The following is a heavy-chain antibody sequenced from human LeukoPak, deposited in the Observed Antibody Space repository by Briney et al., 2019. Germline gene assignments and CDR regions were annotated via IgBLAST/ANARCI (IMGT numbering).Heavy chain of an antibody. CDR2: IWNDGSYK. J-gene: IGHJ5*02. V-gene: IGHV3-33*01. D-gene: IGHD6-13*01. CDR3: ARSIAAQTNNWFDP. Sequence: GTSLRLSCAASGFTFSDHGMHWVRQAPRKGLEWVAVIWNDGSYKYYADSVKGRFTISRDNSKNTLYVQMNSLRVEDTAVYYCARSIAAQTNNWFDPWGQGTMVTVSS. CDR1: GFTFSDHG.